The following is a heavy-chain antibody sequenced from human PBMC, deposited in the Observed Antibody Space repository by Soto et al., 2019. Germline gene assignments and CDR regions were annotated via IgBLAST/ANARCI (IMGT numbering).Heavy chain of an antibody. CDR1: GFTVSSNY. J-gene: IGHJ4*02. CDR2: FYTGGST. CDR3: VSYDFWSGYSDY. V-gene: IGHV3-66*01. D-gene: IGHD3-3*01. Sequence: EVQLVESGGGLVQPGGSLRLSCAVSGFTVSSNYKSWVRQAPGKGLEWVSIFYTGGSTYYSDSVKGRFTISRDNSKNTLYLQMNSLREEDTAVYYCVSYDFWSGYSDYWGQGTRVTVSS.